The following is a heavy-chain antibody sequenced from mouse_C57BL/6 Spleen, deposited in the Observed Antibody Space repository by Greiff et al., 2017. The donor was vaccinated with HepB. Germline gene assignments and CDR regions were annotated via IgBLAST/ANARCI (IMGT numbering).Heavy chain of an antibody. CDR1: GFTFSDYG. CDR3: ATGGSSPFAY. J-gene: IGHJ3*01. Sequence: EVKVEESGGGLVKPGGSLKLSCAASGFTFSDYGMHWVRQAPEKGLEWVAYISSGSSTIYYADTVKGRFTISRDNAKNTLFLQMTSLRSEDTAMYYCATGGSSPFAYWGQGTLVTVSA. D-gene: IGHD1-1*01. V-gene: IGHV5-17*01. CDR2: ISSGSSTI.